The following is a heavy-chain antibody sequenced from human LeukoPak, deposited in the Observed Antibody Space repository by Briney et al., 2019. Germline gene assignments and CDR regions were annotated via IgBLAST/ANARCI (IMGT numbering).Heavy chain of an antibody. J-gene: IGHJ4*02. Sequence: GGSLRLSCAASGFTFSSYEMNWVRQAPGKGLEWVSYISSSGSTIYYADSVKGRFTISRDNAKDSLYLQMNSLRAEDTAVYYCASLVGATSNEYWGQGTLVTVSS. V-gene: IGHV3-48*03. D-gene: IGHD1-26*01. CDR3: ASLVGATSNEY. CDR2: ISSSGSTI. CDR1: GFTFSSYE.